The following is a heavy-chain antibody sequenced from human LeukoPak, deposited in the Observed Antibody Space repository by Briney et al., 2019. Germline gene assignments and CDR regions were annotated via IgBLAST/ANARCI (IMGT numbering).Heavy chain of an antibody. V-gene: IGHV3-74*01. D-gene: IGHD6-19*01. CDR3: ARDPSGWHSMDY. CDR1: EFSFSSYW. CDR2: ISPDGCSA. Sequence: GGSLRLSCAASEFSFSSYWMHWVRQAPGKGLVWVSRISPDGCSASYADSVRGRFTISRDNAKNTLYLQMNSLRAEETAVYYCARDPSGWHSMDYWGQGILVTVSS. J-gene: IGHJ4*02.